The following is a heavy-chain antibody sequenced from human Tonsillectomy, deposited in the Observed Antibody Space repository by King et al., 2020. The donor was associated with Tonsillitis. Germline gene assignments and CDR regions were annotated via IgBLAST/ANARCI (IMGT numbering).Heavy chain of an antibody. CDR2: ISGSGGST. Sequence: VQLVESGGGLVQPGGSLRLSCAASGFTFSSYAMSWVRQAPGKGLEWVSAISGSGGSTYYADSVKGRFTISRDNYKNTLYLQMDSLRAGDTAVYYCAKDLNPNYYSSSGYYYDSFDIWGQGTMVTVSS. CDR1: GFTFSSYA. V-gene: IGHV3-23*04. D-gene: IGHD3-22*01. J-gene: IGHJ3*02. CDR3: AKDLNPNYYSSSGYYYDSFDI.